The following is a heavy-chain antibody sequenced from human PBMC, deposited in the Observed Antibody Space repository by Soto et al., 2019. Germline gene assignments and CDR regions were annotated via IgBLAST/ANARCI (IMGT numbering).Heavy chain of an antibody. J-gene: IGHJ4*02. CDR3: VVRVGVDIH. CDR2: ISGGGDRT. CDR1: GFTFTSTA. D-gene: IGHD3-10*01. V-gene: IGHV3-23*01. Sequence: EVQLLESGGGLVQPGGSLRLSCAASGFTFTSTAMSWIRQAPGKGLEWVSAISGGGDRTFYADSVKGRFTIYRDDSKNTLYLQMNSLRAEDTAVYYCVVRVGVDIHCGQGTLVTVSS.